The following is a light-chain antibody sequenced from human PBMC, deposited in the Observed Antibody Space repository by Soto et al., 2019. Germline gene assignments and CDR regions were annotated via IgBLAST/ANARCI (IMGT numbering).Light chain of an antibody. Sequence: QSALTQPASVSGSPGQSIAISCTGTTSDVGAYNYVSWYQRHPGKAPKLMIYEVNTRPSGVSDRFSGSKSGSTASLTISGLQAEDEADYYCSSYTTSATLLFGGGTKVTVL. V-gene: IGLV2-14*01. CDR2: EVN. CDR3: SSYTTSATLL. CDR1: TSDVGAYNY. J-gene: IGLJ2*01.